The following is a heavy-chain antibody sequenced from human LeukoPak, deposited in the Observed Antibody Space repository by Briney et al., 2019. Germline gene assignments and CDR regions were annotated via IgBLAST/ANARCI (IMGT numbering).Heavy chain of an antibody. V-gene: IGHV3-53*01. CDR3: AKDRLYGDYGGY. CDR2: IYSGGST. CDR1: GFTVSSNY. J-gene: IGHJ4*02. Sequence: GGSLRLSCAASGFTVSSNYMSWVRQAPGKGLEWVSVIYSGGSTYYADSVKGRFTISRDNSKNTLYLQMNSLRAEDTAVYYCAKDRLYGDYGGYWGQGTLVTVSS. D-gene: IGHD4-17*01.